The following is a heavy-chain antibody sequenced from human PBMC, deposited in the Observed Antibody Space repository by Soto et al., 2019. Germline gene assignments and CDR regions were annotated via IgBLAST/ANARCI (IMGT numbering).Heavy chain of an antibody. J-gene: IGHJ6*02. Sequence: PGASLKISCKGSGYSFTSYWIGWVRQMPGKGLEWMGIIYPGDSDTRYSPSFQGQVTISADKSISTAYLQWSSLKASDTAMYYCARHVVAAAGSPRHYYYYGMDVWGQGTTVTVSS. D-gene: IGHD6-13*01. CDR2: IYPGDSDT. CDR1: GYSFTSYW. V-gene: IGHV5-51*01. CDR3: ARHVVAAAGSPRHYYYYGMDV.